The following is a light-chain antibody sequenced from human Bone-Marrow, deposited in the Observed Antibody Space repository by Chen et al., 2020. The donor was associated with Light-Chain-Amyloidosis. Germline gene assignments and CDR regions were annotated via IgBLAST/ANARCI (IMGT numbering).Light chain of an antibody. J-gene: IGKJ3*01. CDR1: QDISNY. CDR2: DAS. CDR3: QQYDNLPG. V-gene: IGKV1-33*01. Sequence: DIQMTQSPSSLSASVGDRVTITCQASQDISNYLNWYQQKPGKAPKLLIYDASNLETGVPSRFSGSGSGTDFTFTISSLQPEDIATYYCQQYDNLPGVGPGTKVDIK.